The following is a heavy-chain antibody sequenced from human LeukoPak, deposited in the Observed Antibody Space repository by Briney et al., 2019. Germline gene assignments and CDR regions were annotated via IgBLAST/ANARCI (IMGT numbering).Heavy chain of an antibody. J-gene: IGHJ5*02. CDR2: INHSGST. CDR3: ARRRLSITIFGVVNSNWFDP. D-gene: IGHD3-3*01. Sequence: SETLSLTCAVYGGSFSGYYWSWIRQPPAKGLEWIWEINHSGSTNYNPSLKSRVTISVDTSKNQFSLKLSSVTAADTAVYYCARRRLSITIFGVVNSNWFDPWGQGTLVTVSS. V-gene: IGHV4-34*01. CDR1: GGSFSGYY.